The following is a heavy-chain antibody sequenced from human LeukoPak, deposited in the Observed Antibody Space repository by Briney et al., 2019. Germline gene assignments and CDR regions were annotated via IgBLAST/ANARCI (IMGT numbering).Heavy chain of an antibody. CDR2: IYYSGST. D-gene: IGHD4-11*01. CDR1: GGSFSSGSYY. CDR3: AREGLTVTTGYYYYGMDV. V-gene: IGHV4-61*01. J-gene: IGHJ6*02. Sequence: SETLSLTCTVSGGSFSSGSYYWSWIRQPPGKGLEWIGYIYYSGSTNYNPSLKSRVTISVDTSKNQFSLKPSSVTAADTAVYYCAREGLTVTTGYYYYGMDVWGQGTTVTVSS.